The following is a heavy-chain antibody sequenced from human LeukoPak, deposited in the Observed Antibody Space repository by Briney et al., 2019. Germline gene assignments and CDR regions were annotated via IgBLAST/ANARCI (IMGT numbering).Heavy chain of an antibody. CDR3: ARRNIAAAALDY. Sequence: GRSLRLSCAASGFTFSSFGMHWVRQAPGKGLEWVAVLSYDGSNKYYADSVKGRFTISRDNSKNTLYLQMNSLRAEDTAVYYCARRNIAAAALDYWGQGTLVTVSS. V-gene: IGHV3-30*03. D-gene: IGHD6-13*01. J-gene: IGHJ4*02. CDR1: GFTFSSFG. CDR2: LSYDGSNK.